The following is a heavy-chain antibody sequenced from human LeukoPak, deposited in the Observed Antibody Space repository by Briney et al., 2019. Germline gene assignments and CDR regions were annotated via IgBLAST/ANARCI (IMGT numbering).Heavy chain of an antibody. V-gene: IGHV4-39*07. CDR3: ARFSEYSHSSVHYLDY. D-gene: IGHD3-22*01. Sequence: SETLSLTCTVSGGSISSGSYYWSWIRQPPGKGLEWIGEINHSGSTNYNPSLKSRVTISVDTSKNQFSLKLSSVTAADTAVYYCARFSEYSHSSVHYLDYWGQGTLVSVSS. CDR1: GGSISSGSYY. CDR2: INHSGST. J-gene: IGHJ4*02.